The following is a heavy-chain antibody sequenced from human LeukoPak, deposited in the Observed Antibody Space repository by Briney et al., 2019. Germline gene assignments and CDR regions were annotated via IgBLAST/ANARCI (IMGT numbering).Heavy chain of an antibody. J-gene: IGHJ4*02. CDR3: ARRTTYYYDRSGYGGLDY. Sequence: NPSETLSLTCTVSGGSISSSSYYWGWIRQPPGKGLEWIGSIYYSGSTYYNPSLKSRATISVDTSKNQFSLKLSSVTAADTAVYYCARRTTYYYDRSGYGGLDYWGQGTLVTVSS. CDR1: GGSISSSSYY. CDR2: IYYSGST. D-gene: IGHD3-22*01. V-gene: IGHV4-39*01.